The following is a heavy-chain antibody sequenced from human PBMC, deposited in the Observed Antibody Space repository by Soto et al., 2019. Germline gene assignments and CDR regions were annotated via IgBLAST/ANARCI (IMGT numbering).Heavy chain of an antibody. D-gene: IGHD1-1*01. CDR2: IHSSGSI. V-gene: IGHV4-39*07. J-gene: IGHJ5*02. CDR1: GVSISSGGYY. Sequence: SETLSLTCTVSGVSISSGGYYWGWIRQAPGRGLEWIGHIHSSGSIYYNPSLKSRATMSIDTAGNQFSLRLRSVTAADTAVYYCVRDGTKTLRDWFDPWGQGISVTVSS. CDR3: VRDGTKTLRDWFDP.